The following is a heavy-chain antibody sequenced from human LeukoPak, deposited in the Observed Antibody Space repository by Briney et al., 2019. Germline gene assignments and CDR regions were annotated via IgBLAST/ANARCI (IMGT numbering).Heavy chain of an antibody. CDR3: ASDNWGPNV. CDR1: GFTFSSYW. Sequence: GGSLRLSCAASGFTFSSYWMAWVRQAPGKGLEWVANIKKDGSEKYYVDSVKGRFTISRDNAKNSVYLQMNGLRVEDTAVYYCASDNWGPNVWGQGTTVTVSS. V-gene: IGHV3-7*04. J-gene: IGHJ6*02. CDR2: IKKDGSEK. D-gene: IGHD7-27*01.